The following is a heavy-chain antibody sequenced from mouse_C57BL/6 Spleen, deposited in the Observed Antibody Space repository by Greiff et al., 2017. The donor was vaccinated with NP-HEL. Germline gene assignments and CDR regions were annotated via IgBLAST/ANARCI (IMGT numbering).Heavy chain of an antibody. V-gene: IGHV1-64*01. Sequence: VQLQQSGAELVKPGASVKLSCKASGYTFTSYWMHWVKQRPGQGLEWIGMIHPNSGSTNYNEKFKSKATLTVDKSSSTAYMQLSSLTSEDSAVYYCAKSNFHAMDYWGQGTSVTVSS. CDR2: IHPNSGST. D-gene: IGHD2-5*01. CDR3: AKSNFHAMDY. J-gene: IGHJ4*01. CDR1: GYTFTSYW.